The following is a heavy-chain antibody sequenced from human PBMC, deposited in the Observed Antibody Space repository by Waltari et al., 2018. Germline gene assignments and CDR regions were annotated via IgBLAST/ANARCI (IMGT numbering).Heavy chain of an antibody. Sequence: QVQLQQWGAGLLKPSATLSLTCAVYGGSFSGYYWSWTRQPPGKGLEWIGEINHSGSPNYNPSLKSRVTISVDTSKNQFSLKLSSVTAADTAVYYCARGHDYGQLMDVWGQGTTVTVSS. CDR1: GGSFSGYY. J-gene: IGHJ6*02. D-gene: IGHD4-17*01. CDR2: INHSGSP. CDR3: ARGHDYGQLMDV. V-gene: IGHV4-34*01.